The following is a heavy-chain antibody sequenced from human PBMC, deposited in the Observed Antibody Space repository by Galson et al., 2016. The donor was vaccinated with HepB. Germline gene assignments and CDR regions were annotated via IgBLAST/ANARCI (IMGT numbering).Heavy chain of an antibody. Sequence: SLRLSCAASGFTFSSYSMNWVRQAPGKGLEWVSSISGSNSYIYYADSGKGRFTISRDNAKNSLYLQMNSLRAEDTAVYYCARGREFIAVTGSRWFDPWGQGTLVTISS. CDR3: ARGREFIAVTGSRWFDP. D-gene: IGHD6-19*01. CDR2: ISGSNSYI. CDR1: GFTFSSYS. J-gene: IGHJ5*02. V-gene: IGHV3-21*01.